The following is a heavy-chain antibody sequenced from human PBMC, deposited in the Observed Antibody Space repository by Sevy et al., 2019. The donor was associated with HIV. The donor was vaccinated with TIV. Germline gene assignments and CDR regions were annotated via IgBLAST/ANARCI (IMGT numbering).Heavy chain of an antibody. CDR3: ARETGYGGIRNWFDP. CDR2: ISSSSSYI. D-gene: IGHD4-17*01. CDR1: GFTFSSYS. Sequence: GESLKISCAASGFTFSSYSMNWVRQAPGKGLEGVSSISSSSSYIYYADSVKGRFTISRDNAKNSLYLQMNSLRAEDTAVYYCARETGYGGIRNWFDPWGQGTLVTVSS. J-gene: IGHJ5*02. V-gene: IGHV3-21*01.